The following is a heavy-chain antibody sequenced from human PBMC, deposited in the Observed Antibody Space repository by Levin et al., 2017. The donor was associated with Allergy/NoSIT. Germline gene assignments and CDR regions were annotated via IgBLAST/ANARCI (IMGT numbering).Heavy chain of an antibody. D-gene: IGHD1-7*01. CDR1: GDSVSSYY. CDR3: ATVKWGTGTWHFDD. J-gene: IGHJ4*02. Sequence: SQTLSLTCTVSGDSVSSYYWSWIRQPPGKGLEWIGHIYSSGSTNYNPSLKSRVTISRDTSNNQFSLKLRSVTAADTAVYYCATVKWGTGTWHFDDWGQGTLVTVSS. V-gene: IGHV4-59*02. CDR2: IYSSGST.